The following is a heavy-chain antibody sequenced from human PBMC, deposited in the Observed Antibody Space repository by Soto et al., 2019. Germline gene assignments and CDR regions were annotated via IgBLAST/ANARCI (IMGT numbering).Heavy chain of an antibody. CDR3: ARGGHVVVVTAAFDY. Sequence: QVQLVQSGAEVKKPGASVKVSCKASGNTFSNYYIHWVRQAPGQGLEWMGTINPSGGHTTYAQKLLGRGTMTRDTSTSTLYMEVTRLRSEDTAVYYCARGGHVVVVTAAFDYWGQGTLVTVSS. CDR2: INPSGGHT. CDR1: GNTFSNYY. V-gene: IGHV1-46*03. D-gene: IGHD2-21*02. J-gene: IGHJ4*02.